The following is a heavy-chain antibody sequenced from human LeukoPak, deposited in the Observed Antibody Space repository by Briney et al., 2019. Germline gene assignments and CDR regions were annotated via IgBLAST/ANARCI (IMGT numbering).Heavy chain of an antibody. D-gene: IGHD6-13*01. CDR1: GFTLTGYG. J-gene: IGHJ3*02. Sequence: PGGSLRLSCAASGFTLTGYGMHWVRQAPSKGLEWVAVIWYDGNNKYYEDSVKGRFTISRDTSKNTLYLQMNSLRGDDTATYYCARDGLASIGLDMWGQGTVVTVSS. V-gene: IGHV3-33*01. CDR2: IWYDGNNK. CDR3: ARDGLASIGLDM.